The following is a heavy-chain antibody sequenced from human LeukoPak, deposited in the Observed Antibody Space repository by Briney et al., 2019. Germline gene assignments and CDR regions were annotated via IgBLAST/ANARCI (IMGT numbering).Heavy chain of an antibody. J-gene: IGHJ4*02. CDR3: ARDHNYAFDY. D-gene: IGHD5-18*01. CDR1: GFTFSSYS. V-gene: IGHV3-48*01. Sequence: GGSLRLSCAASGFTFSSYSMNWVRQAPGKGLEWVSYISSISDTINYADSVKGRFTISGDNARNSLFQQMNSLRAGDTAVYYCARDHNYAFDYWGQGTLVTVSS. CDR2: ISSISDTI.